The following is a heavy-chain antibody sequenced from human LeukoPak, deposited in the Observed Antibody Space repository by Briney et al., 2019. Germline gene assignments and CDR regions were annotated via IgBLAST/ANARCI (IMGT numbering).Heavy chain of an antibody. CDR3: AREGGGDYGDYLRY. CDR2: ISNSGGST. V-gene: IGHV3-23*01. D-gene: IGHD4-17*01. CDR1: GFTFITYA. Sequence: GRSLRLSCAASGFTFITYAMSWVRQAPGKGLEWVSAISNSGGSTYYADSVRGRFTISRDNSKNTVYLQMNSLRAEDTAVYYCAREGGGDYGDYLRYWGQGTLVTVSS. J-gene: IGHJ4*02.